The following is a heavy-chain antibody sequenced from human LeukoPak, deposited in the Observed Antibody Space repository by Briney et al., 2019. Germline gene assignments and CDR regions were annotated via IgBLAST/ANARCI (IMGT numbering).Heavy chain of an antibody. Sequence: SETLSLTCTVSGGSISSYYWSWIRQPPGKGLEWIGYIYYSGSTNYNPSLKSRVTISVDTSKNQFSLTLSSVTAADTAVYYCARGELGWSSGYYDYWGQGTLVTVSS. V-gene: IGHV4-59*01. D-gene: IGHD3-22*01. CDR2: IYYSGST. J-gene: IGHJ4*02. CDR1: GGSISSYY. CDR3: ARGELGWSSGYYDY.